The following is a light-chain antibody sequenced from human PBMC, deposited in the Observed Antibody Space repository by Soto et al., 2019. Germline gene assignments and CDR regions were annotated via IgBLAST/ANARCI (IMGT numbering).Light chain of an antibody. CDR2: GAS. V-gene: IGKV3-20*01. Sequence: THSPASLSASVVDRVTISFLASQSVSSYLAWYQQKPGQAPRLLIYGASSRATGIPDRFSGSGSGTDFTLTISRLEPEDFAVYYCQQYGSSPRRTFGQGTKWIS. CDR3: QQYGSSPRRT. CDR1: QSVSSY. J-gene: IGKJ1*01.